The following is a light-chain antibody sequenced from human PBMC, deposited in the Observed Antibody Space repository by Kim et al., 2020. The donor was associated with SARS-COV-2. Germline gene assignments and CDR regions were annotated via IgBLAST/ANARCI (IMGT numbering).Light chain of an antibody. Sequence: PGDRATLSCRASQNIDTYLAWYQQRSGQAPRLLVYDASNRATGVPDRFSGSESGTDFTLTISSLEPEDFSIYYCQQRNSWPPAVTFGGGTNVDIK. CDR2: DAS. V-gene: IGKV3-11*01. CDR3: QQRNSWPPAVT. J-gene: IGKJ4*01. CDR1: QNIDTY.